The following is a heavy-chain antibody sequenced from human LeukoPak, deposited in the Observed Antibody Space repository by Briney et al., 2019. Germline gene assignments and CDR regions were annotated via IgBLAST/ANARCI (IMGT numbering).Heavy chain of an antibody. V-gene: IGHV4-34*01. CDR2: IHHSGST. Sequence: PSETLSLTCAVYGGSFSGYYWSWIRQPPGKGLECIGEIHHSGSTNYNPSLKSRVTISVDTSKNQFSLNLSSVTAADTAVYYCARHFKGYYYYYMDVWGKGTTVTISS. D-gene: IGHD3-3*02. CDR1: GGSFSGYY. J-gene: IGHJ6*03. CDR3: ARHFKGYYYYYMDV.